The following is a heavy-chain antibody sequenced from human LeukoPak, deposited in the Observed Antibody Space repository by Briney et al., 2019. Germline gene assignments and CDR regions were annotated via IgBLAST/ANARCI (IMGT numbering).Heavy chain of an antibody. D-gene: IGHD1-26*01. CDR3: ARQPSRSYLGSGGRDY. V-gene: IGHV4-39*01. Sequence: SETLSLTCTVSGGSISSSSYYWGWIRQPPGKGLEWIGCIYYSGSTYYNPSLKSRVTISVDTSKNQFSLKLSSVTAADTAVYYCARQPSRSYLGSGGRDYWGQGTLVTVSS. CDR2: IYYSGST. CDR1: GGSISSSSYY. J-gene: IGHJ4*02.